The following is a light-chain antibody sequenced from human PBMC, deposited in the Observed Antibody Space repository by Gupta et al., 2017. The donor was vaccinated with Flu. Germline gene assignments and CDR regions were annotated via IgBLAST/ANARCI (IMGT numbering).Light chain of an antibody. Sequence: SYELSQPPSVSVSPGQTATITCSGDKLEKKYVSWYQQKSGDSPVLVIYHGTKRPLGTTECFDGTNCGTTALTNISGTQAVEDAYYFCTEWTGTTYIFGGGTKVTVL. J-gene: IGLJ2*01. CDR3: TEWTGTTYI. CDR1: KLEKKY. V-gene: IGLV3-1*01. CDR2: HGT.